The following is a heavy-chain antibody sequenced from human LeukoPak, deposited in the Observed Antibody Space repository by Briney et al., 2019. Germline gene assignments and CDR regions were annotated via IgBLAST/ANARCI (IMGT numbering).Heavy chain of an antibody. V-gene: IGHV3-23*01. CDR3: AREGVGYYLDQ. J-gene: IGHJ4*02. CDR2: INGDGYT. D-gene: IGHD2-15*01. CDR1: RFTLRNYA. Sequence: GGSLRLSCAASRFTLRNYAMTWVRQAPGKGLEWVSSINGDGYTYYADSVKGRFTISRDNAKNSLYLQMNNLRAEDTAVYYCAREGVGYYLDQWDQGTLVTVSS.